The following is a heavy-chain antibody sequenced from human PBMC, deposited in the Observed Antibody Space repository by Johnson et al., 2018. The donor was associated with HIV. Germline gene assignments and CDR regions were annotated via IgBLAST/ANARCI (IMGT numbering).Heavy chain of an antibody. CDR3: ARDPSAGEQLDDAFDI. J-gene: IGHJ3*02. Sequence: QVQLVESGGGLVQPGGSLRLSCVASGFIFSSSGMHWVRQATGKGLEWVAFIRYDGSNKYYADSVKGRFTISRDNSKNTLYLQMNSLRAEDTAVYYCARDPSAGEQLDDAFDIWGQGTMVTVSS. V-gene: IGHV3-30*02. CDR1: GFIFSSSG. D-gene: IGHD6-6*01. CDR2: IRYDGSNK.